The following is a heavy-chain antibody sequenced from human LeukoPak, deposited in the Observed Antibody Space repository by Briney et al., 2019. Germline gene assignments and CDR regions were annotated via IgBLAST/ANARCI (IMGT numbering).Heavy chain of an antibody. J-gene: IGHJ5*02. V-gene: IGHV3-11*06. CDR1: GFTFSDYY. CDR3: ARAPRYSHGGNWFDP. D-gene: IGHD5-18*01. CDR2: ISSSSSYT. Sequence: GGSLRLSCAASGFTFSDYYMSWIRQAPGKGLEWVSYISSSSSYTNYADSVKGRFTISRDNAKNSLYLQMNSLRAEDTAVYYCARAPRYSHGGNWFDPWGQGTLVTVSS.